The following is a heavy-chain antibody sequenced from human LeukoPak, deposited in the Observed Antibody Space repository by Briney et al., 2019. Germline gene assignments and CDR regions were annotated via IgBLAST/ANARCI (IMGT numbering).Heavy chain of an antibody. J-gene: IGHJ4*02. D-gene: IGHD1-1*01. V-gene: IGHV3-21*01. Sequence: PGGSLRLSCAASGFTFSSYSMNWVRQAPGKGLEWVSSISSSSSYIYYADSVKGRFTISRDNAKNSLYLQMNSQRAEDTAVYDCARAYSRLGMERYYFDYWGQGALVTVSS. CDR3: ARAYSRLGMERYYFDY. CDR2: ISSSSSYI. CDR1: GFTFSSYS.